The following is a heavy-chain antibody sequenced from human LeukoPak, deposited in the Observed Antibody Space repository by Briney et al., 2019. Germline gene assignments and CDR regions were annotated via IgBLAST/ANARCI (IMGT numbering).Heavy chain of an antibody. CDR1: GYTFTTYD. CDR3: ARAPSGWGDY. Sequence: ASVKVSCTASGYTFTTYDISWVRQAPGQGLEWMGWISAYNGNTNYAQKLQGRVTMPTDTSTSTAYMELRSLRSDDTAVYYCARAPSGWGDYWGQGTLVTVSS. V-gene: IGHV1-18*01. CDR2: ISAYNGNT. D-gene: IGHD6-19*01. J-gene: IGHJ4*02.